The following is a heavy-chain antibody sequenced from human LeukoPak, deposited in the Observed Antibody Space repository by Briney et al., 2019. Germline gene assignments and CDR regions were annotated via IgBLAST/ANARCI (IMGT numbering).Heavy chain of an antibody. D-gene: IGHD3-22*01. CDR1: GGSVSSGSYY. V-gene: IGHV4-61*01. CDR3: ARTGYYYDSSGYYGWFDP. J-gene: IGHJ5*02. CDR2: IYYSGST. Sequence: PSETLSLTCTVSGGSVSSGSYYWSWIRQPPGKGLEWIGYIYYSGSTNYNPSLKSRVTISVDTSKNQFSLKLSSVTAADTAVYHCARTGYYYDSSGYYGWFDPWGQGTLVTVSS.